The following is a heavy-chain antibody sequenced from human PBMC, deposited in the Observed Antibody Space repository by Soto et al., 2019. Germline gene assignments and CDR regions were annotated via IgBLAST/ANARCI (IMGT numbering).Heavy chain of an antibody. Sequence: VASVKVSCKASGGTFSSYTISWVRQAPGQGLEWMGRIIPILGIANYAQKFQGRVTITADKSTSTAYMELSSLRSEDTAVYYCARYPGSGWYVEYDDWGKGTLVTV. CDR1: GGTFSSYT. J-gene: IGHJ4*02. CDR2: IIPILGIA. D-gene: IGHD6-19*01. V-gene: IGHV1-69*02. CDR3: ARYPGSGWYVEYDD.